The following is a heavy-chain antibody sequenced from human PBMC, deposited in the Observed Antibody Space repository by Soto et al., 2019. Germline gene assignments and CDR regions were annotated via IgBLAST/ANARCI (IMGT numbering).Heavy chain of an antibody. V-gene: IGHV1-18*01. Sequence: RASVKVSCKASGYTFSSYGISWVRQAPGQGLEWMGWISAYNGNTNYVQKLQGRVTMTTDTSTSTAYMELRSLRSDDTAVYYCARNYDSSGYLYFQHWGQGTLVTVSS. CDR2: ISAYNGNT. D-gene: IGHD3-22*01. CDR3: ARNYDSSGYLYFQH. CDR1: GYTFSSYG. J-gene: IGHJ1*01.